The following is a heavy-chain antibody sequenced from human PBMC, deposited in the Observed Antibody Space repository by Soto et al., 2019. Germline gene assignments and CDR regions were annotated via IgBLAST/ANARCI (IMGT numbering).Heavy chain of an antibody. D-gene: IGHD2-2*02. V-gene: IGHV1-2*02. CDR2: INPNSGGT. J-gene: IGHJ6*02. CDR3: ARIVVVPAAIPPYYYYYGMDV. Sequence: ASVKVSCKASGYTFTGYYMHWVRQAPGQGLEWMGWINPNSGGTNYAQKFQGRVTMTRDTSISTAYMELSRLRSDDTAAYYCARIVVVPAAIPPYYYYYGMDVWGQGTTVTVSS. CDR1: GYTFTGYY.